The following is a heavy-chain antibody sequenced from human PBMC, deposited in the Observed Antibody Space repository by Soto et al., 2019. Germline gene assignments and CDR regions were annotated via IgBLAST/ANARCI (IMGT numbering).Heavy chain of an antibody. CDR3: ASEGYDGHDY. Sequence: SETLSLTCAVSGSSISSGGYSWSWIRQPPGKGLEWIGYIYHSGSTHYNPSLKSRVTISVDRSKNQFSLKLSSVTAADTAVYYCASEGYDGHDYWGQGTLVTVSS. J-gene: IGHJ4*02. CDR2: IYHSGST. V-gene: IGHV4-30-2*01. D-gene: IGHD6-13*01. CDR1: GSSISSGGYS.